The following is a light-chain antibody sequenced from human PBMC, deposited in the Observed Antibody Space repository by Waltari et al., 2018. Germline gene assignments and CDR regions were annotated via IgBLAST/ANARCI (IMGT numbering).Light chain of an antibody. J-gene: IGLJ1*01. CDR2: EGS. V-gene: IGLV2-23*03. Sequence: QSALTQPASVSGSPGQSITISCTGTSSDVGSYNLVSWYQQHPGKAPKLMIYEGSKRPSGVSNHFSGSKSGNTASLTISGLQAEDEADYYCCSYAGSSTVFGTGTKVTVL. CDR3: CSYAGSSTV. CDR1: SSDVGSYNL.